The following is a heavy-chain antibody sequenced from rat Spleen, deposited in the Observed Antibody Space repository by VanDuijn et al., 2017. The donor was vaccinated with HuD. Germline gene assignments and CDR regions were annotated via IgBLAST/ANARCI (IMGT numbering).Heavy chain of an antibody. CDR3: ARGTRNYSSYGGFVY. CDR2: ITLDGTNI. J-gene: IGHJ3*01. V-gene: IGHV5-22*01. D-gene: IGHD1-2*01. CDR1: GFTFSNYD. Sequence: EVQLVESGGGIVQPGRAMKLSCAASGFTFSNYDMAWVRQAPKKGLEWVAFITLDGTNINYRDSVKGRFTISRDNAKSTLYLQVDSLRSEDTATYYCARGTRNYSSYGGFVYWGQGTLVTVSS.